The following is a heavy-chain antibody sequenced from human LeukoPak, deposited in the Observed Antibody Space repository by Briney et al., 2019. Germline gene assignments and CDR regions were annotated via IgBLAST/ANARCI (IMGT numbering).Heavy chain of an antibody. V-gene: IGHV4-38-2*02. J-gene: IGHJ4*02. D-gene: IGHD2-15*01. CDR3: TRDGRGILVVVAAYFDY. CDR1: GYSISSGYY. CDR2: IYHSGST. Sequence: SETLSLTCTVSGYSISSGYYWGWIRQPPGKGLEWIGSIYHSGSTYYNPSLKSRVTISVDTSRNQFSLKLSSVTAADTAVYYCTRDGRGILVVVAAYFDYWGQGTLVTASS.